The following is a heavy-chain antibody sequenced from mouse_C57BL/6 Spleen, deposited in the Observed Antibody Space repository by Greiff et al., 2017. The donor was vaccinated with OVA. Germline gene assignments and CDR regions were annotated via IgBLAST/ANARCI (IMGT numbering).Heavy chain of an antibody. CDR2: IYPGNSDT. J-gene: IGHJ4*01. D-gene: IGHD2-2*01. CDR1: GYTFTSYW. V-gene: IGHV1-5*01. CDR3: TRWRGYDYAMDY. Sequence: EVQLQQSGTVLARPGASVKMSCKTSGYTFTSYWMHWVKQRPGQGLEWIGAIYPGNSDTSYNQKFKGKAKLTAVTSASTAYMELSSLTNEDSAVYYCTRWRGYDYAMDYWGQGTSVTVSS.